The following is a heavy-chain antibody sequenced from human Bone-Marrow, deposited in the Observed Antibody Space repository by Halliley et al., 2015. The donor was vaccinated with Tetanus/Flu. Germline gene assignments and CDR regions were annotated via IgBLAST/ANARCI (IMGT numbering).Heavy chain of an antibody. J-gene: IGHJ6*02. Sequence: KGLGGIGKTHQGGRTNYGPSLKGRVRVSVEKSKNKFSLKMVSVAAADTAAYYCASFNYSVYALDVWGQGTTVTVSS. CDR3: ASFNYSVYALDV. V-gene: IGHV4-4*02. CDR2: THQGGRT.